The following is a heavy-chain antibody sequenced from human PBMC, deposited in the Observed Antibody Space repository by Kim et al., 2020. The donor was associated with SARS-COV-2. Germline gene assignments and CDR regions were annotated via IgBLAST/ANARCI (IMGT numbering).Heavy chain of an antibody. Sequence: SVKVSCKASGGTFSSYAISWVRQAPGQGLEWMGGIIPIFGTANYAQKFQGRVTITADESTSTAYMELSSLRSEDTAVYYCAREPTTCGGDCYFSSYWGQGTLVTVSS. CDR3: AREPTTCGGDCYFSSY. CDR2: IIPIFGTA. D-gene: IGHD2-21*02. CDR1: GGTFSSYA. V-gene: IGHV1-69*13. J-gene: IGHJ4*02.